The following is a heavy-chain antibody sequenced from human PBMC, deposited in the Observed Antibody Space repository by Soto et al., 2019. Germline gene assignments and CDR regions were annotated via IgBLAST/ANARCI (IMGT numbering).Heavy chain of an antibody. CDR3: ARVGDGYNYIFDY. J-gene: IGHJ4*02. CDR1: GDSISSGDYY. CDR2: IYYSGNT. D-gene: IGHD1-1*01. V-gene: IGHV4-30-4*01. Sequence: SETLSLTCAVSGDSISSGDYYWSWIRQPPGKGLEWIGCIYYSGNTYYNPSLKSRVTISVDTSKNQFSLKLSSVTAVDTAVYYCARVGDGYNYIFDYWGQGTQVTVS.